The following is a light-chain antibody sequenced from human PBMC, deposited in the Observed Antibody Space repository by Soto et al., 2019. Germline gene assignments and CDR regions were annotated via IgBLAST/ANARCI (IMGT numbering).Light chain of an antibody. Sequence: QAVVTQPPSASGTPGQRVTISCSVSSSNIGSNTVNWYQQLPGTAPKLLIYSNKQRPSGVPDRFSGSKSGTSASLAISGLQSEDEADYYCAAWDDSLNGSYVFGTGTKVTVL. CDR2: SNK. V-gene: IGLV1-44*01. J-gene: IGLJ1*01. CDR3: AAWDDSLNGSYV. CDR1: SSNIGSNT.